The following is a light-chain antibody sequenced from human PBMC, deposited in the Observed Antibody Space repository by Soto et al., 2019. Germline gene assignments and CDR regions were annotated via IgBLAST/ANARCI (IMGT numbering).Light chain of an antibody. Sequence: EIVLTQSPATLSLSPGERATLSCRASQSVSSYLAWYQQKPGQAPRLLIYDASNRATGIPAMFSGSGSGTDFTLTISSLEPEDFAVYYWQQRSNWPRTFGGGTKVEIK. CDR3: QQRSNWPRT. CDR2: DAS. CDR1: QSVSSY. J-gene: IGKJ4*01. V-gene: IGKV3-11*01.